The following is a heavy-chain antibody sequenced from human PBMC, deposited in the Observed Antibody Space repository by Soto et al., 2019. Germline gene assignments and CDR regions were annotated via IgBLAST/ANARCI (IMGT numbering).Heavy chain of an antibody. V-gene: IGHV3-13*04. D-gene: IGHD3-10*01. CDR1: GFTFSSYD. J-gene: IGHJ4*02. Sequence: EVQLVESGGGLVQPGGSLRLSCAASGFTFSSYDMHWVRQATGKGLEWVSAIGTAGDTYYPGSVKGRFTISRENAKNSLYLQMNSLRAGDTAVYYCARGRRSGDFDYWGQGTLVTVSS. CDR3: ARGRRSGDFDY. CDR2: IGTAGDT.